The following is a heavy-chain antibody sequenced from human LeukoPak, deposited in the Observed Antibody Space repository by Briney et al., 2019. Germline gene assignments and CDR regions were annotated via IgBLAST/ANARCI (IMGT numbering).Heavy chain of an antibody. V-gene: IGHV1-69*06. Sequence: ASVKVSCKASGGTFSSYAISWVRQAPGQGLEWMGGIIPIFGTANYAQKFQGRVTITADKSTSTAYMELSSLRSEDTAVYYCASTTGTTHYHYYYMDVWGKGTTVTVSS. CDR2: IIPIFGTA. D-gene: IGHD1-1*01. CDR1: GGTFSSYA. J-gene: IGHJ6*03. CDR3: ASTTGTTHYHYYYMDV.